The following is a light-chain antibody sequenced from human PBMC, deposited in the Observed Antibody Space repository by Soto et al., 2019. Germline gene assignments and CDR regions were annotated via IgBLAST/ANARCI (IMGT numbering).Light chain of an antibody. CDR2: AAS. V-gene: IGKV3-20*01. CDR1: QSVTANY. Sequence: EIALTQSPGTLSLSPGERATFSCRASQSVTANYLAWYQQKPGQAPRLLIYAASIGATGIPDRFSGSGSGTDFTLTISRLEPEDFAVYYCLQYGVPLWTFGQGTKVEIK. CDR3: LQYGVPLWT. J-gene: IGKJ1*01.